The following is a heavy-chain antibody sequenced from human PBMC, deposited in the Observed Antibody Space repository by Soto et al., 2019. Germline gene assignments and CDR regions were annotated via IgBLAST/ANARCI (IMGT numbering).Heavy chain of an antibody. D-gene: IGHD2-2*01. CDR3: ARSEVVVVPAAKEHYYYYYMDV. V-gene: IGHV4-59*08. CDR2: IYYSGST. Sequence: SETLSLTCTVSGGSISSYYWSWIRQPPGKGLEWIGYIYYSGSTNYNHSLKSRVTISVDTSKNQFSLKLSSVTAADTAVYYCARSEVVVVPAAKEHYYYYYMDVWGKGTTVTVSS. J-gene: IGHJ6*03. CDR1: GGSISSYY.